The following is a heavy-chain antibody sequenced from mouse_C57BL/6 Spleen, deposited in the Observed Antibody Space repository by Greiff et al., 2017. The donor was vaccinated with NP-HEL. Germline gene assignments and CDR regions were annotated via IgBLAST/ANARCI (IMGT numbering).Heavy chain of an antibody. V-gene: IGHV5-4*01. D-gene: IGHD1-1*01. Sequence: EVKLVESGGGLVKPGGSLKLSCAASGFTLSSYAMSWVRQTPEKRLEWVATISDGGSYTYYPDNVKGRFTISRDNAKNNLYLQMSHLKSEDTAMYYCARDRDYYGSSHYWYFDVWGTVTTVTVAS. CDR2: ISDGGSYT. J-gene: IGHJ1*03. CDR3: ARDRDYYGSSHYWYFDV. CDR1: GFTLSSYA.